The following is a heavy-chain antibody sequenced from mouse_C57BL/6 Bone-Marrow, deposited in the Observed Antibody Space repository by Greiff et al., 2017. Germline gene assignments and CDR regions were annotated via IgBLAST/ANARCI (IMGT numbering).Heavy chain of an antibody. CDR1: GFSLTSYG. J-gene: IGHJ4*01. CDR3: ARTTAQACYAMDY. Sequence: VQLQQSGPGLVQPSQSLSITCTVSGFSLTSYGVHWVRQSPGKGLEWLGVIWSGGSTDYNAAFISRLSISKDNSKSKVFFKMNSLQADDTAIYYCARTTAQACYAMDYWGQGTSVTVAS. V-gene: IGHV2-2*01. D-gene: IGHD3-2*02. CDR2: IWSGGST.